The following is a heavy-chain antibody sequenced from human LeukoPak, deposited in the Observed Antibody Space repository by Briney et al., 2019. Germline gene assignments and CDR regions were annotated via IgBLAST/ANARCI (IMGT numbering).Heavy chain of an antibody. V-gene: IGHV1-69*01. CDR1: GGTFSSYA. CDR3: ASDDGCSGGSCYSDY. D-gene: IGHD2-15*01. Sequence: GASVKVSCKASGGTFSSYAISWVRQAPGQGLEWMGGTIPIFGTANYAQKFQGRVTITADESTSTAYMELSSLRSEDTAVYYCASDDGCSGGSCYSDYWGQGTLVTVSS. CDR2: TIPIFGTA. J-gene: IGHJ4*02.